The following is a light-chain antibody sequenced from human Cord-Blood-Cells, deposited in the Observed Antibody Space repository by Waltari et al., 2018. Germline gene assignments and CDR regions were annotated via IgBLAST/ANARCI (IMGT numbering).Light chain of an antibody. CDR2: GAS. Sequence: EIVLTQSPGTLSLSPGERATLSCRASQRVSSSYLAWYQQKPGQAPRLLIYGASSRATGIPYRFSGSGSGTDFTLTISRLEPEDFAVYYCQQYGSSPITFGPGTKVDIK. J-gene: IGKJ3*01. V-gene: IGKV3-20*01. CDR1: QRVSSSY. CDR3: QQYGSSPIT.